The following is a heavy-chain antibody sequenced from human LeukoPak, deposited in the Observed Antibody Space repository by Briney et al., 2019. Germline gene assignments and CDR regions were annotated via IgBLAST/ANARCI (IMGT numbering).Heavy chain of an antibody. V-gene: IGHV4-30-2*01. J-gene: IGHJ1*01. Sequence: SETLSLTCAVSGGSISSGGYSWSWIRQPPGKGLEWIGYIYHSGSTYYNPSLKSRVTIPVDRSKNQFSLKLSSVTAADTAVYYCARGPNDYGDSGAEYFQHWGQGTLVTVSS. D-gene: IGHD4-17*01. CDR3: ARGPNDYGDSGAEYFQH. CDR1: GGSISSGGYS. CDR2: IYHSGST.